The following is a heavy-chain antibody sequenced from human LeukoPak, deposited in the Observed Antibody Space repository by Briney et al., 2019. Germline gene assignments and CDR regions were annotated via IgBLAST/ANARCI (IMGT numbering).Heavy chain of an antibody. CDR1: GYSISSGYY. J-gene: IGHJ4*02. V-gene: IGHV4-38-2*02. Sequence: PSETLSLTCIVSGYSISSGYYWGWIRQPPGKGLEWIGSIYHSGSTYYNPSLKSRVTISVDTSKNQFSLKLNSVTAADTAVYYCARSVYYDSSGYLPASFDYWGQGTLLTVSS. D-gene: IGHD3-22*01. CDR2: IYHSGST. CDR3: ARSVYYDSSGYLPASFDY.